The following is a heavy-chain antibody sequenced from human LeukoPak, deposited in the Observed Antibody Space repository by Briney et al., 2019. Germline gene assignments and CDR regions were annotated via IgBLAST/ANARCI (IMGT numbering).Heavy chain of an antibody. J-gene: IGHJ5*02. CDR3: ARTLWFGESFHWFDP. D-gene: IGHD3-10*01. V-gene: IGHV1-69*13. CDR1: GGTFSSYA. CDR2: FIPILETA. Sequence: SVKVSCKASGGTFSSYAFSWVRQAPGQGLEWMGGFIPILETANYAQKFQGRVTITADESTSTAYMELSSLRSEDTAIYYCARTLWFGESFHWFDPWGQGTLVTVSS.